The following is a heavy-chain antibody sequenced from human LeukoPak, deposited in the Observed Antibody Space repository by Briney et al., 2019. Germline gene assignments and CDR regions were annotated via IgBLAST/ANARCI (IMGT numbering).Heavy chain of an antibody. J-gene: IGHJ4*02. CDR1: GFTFSSYG. CDR3: AKDLDSGYDLYTFDY. CDR2: ISYDGSNK. V-gene: IGHV3-30*18. Sequence: GGSLRLSCAASGFTFSSYGMHWVRQAPGKGLEWVAVISYDGSNKYYADSVKGRFTISRDNSKNTLYLQMNSLRAEDTAVYYCAKDLDSGYDLYTFDYWGQGTLVTVSP. D-gene: IGHD5-12*01.